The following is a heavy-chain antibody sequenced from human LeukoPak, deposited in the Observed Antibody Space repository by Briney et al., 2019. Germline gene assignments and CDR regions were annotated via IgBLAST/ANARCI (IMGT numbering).Heavy chain of an antibody. D-gene: IGHD6-13*01. Sequence: PGGSLRLSCAPSGFTFSIYWMSWVRQAPGRGLEWVANINQDGSEKYYVDSVEGRFTISRDNAKNSLFLQMNSLRAEDTALYYCARAATTGTVDYWGQGTMVTVSS. CDR3: ARAATTGTVDY. V-gene: IGHV3-7*04. CDR2: INQDGSEK. CDR1: GFTFSIYW. J-gene: IGHJ4*02.